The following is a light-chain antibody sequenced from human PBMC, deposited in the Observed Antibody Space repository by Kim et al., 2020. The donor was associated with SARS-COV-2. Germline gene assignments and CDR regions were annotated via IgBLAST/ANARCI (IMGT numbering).Light chain of an antibody. CDR2: LAS. CDR3: QQHSDWPLT. V-gene: IGKV3-15*01. J-gene: IGKJ4*01. CDR1: QTIRNN. Sequence: SPGEGATLSCRASQTIRNNYLAWYQQKPGQAPRPLIYLASTRATGITARFSGSGSGTEFTLSISSLQSEDSAIYYCQQHSDWPLTFGGGTKVDIK.